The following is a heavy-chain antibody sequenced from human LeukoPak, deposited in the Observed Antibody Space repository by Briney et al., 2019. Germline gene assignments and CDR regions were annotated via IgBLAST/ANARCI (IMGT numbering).Heavy chain of an antibody. J-gene: IGHJ4*02. CDR2: IRYDGSNK. Sequence: GGSLRLSRAASGFTFSSYGMHWVRQAPGKGLEWVAFIRYDGSNKYYADSVKGRFTISRDDSKNTLYLQMNSLRAEDTAVYYCAKDSGYCSSTSCYVYYFDYWGQGTLVTVSS. D-gene: IGHD2-2*01. CDR1: GFTFSSYG. V-gene: IGHV3-30*02. CDR3: AKDSGYCSSTSCYVYYFDY.